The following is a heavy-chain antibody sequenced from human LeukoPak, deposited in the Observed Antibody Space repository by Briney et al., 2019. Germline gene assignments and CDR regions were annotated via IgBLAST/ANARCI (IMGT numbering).Heavy chain of an antibody. CDR1: GFTFSSYA. J-gene: IGHJ2*01. Sequence: GGSLRLSCAASGFTFSSYAMSWVRQAPGKGLEWVSAISGSGGSTYYADSVKGRFTISRDNFQNTLYLQMNSLRAEDTAVYYCARESVAGTLWYFDLWGRGTLVTVPS. V-gene: IGHV3-23*01. CDR3: ARESVAGTLWYFDL. D-gene: IGHD6-19*01. CDR2: ISGSGGST.